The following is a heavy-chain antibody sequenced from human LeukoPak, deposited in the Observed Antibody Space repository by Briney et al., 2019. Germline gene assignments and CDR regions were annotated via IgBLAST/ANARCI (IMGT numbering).Heavy chain of an antibody. CDR2: ISSSSSYI. CDR1: GFTFSSYS. V-gene: IGHV3-21*04. Sequence: GGSLRLSCAASGFTFSSYSMNWVRQAPGKGLEWVSSISSSSSYIYYAGSVKGRFTISRDNAKNSLYLQMNSLRAEDTALYYCAKDIKPSRKHTTVTTPYFDYWGQGTLVTVSS. D-gene: IGHD4-17*01. CDR3: AKDIKPSRKHTTVTTPYFDY. J-gene: IGHJ4*02.